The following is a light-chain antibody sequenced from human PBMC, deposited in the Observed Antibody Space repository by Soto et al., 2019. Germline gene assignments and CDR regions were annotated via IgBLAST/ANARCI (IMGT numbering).Light chain of an antibody. J-gene: IGKJ1*01. CDR3: QQYGSSPRT. V-gene: IGKV3-20*01. CDR1: QSVSSSY. Sequence: EIVLTQSPGTLPLSPGERATLSCRASQSVSSSYLAWYQQNPGQAPRLLISGASSRATGIPDRFSGSGSGTDFTLTISRLEPEDFAVYYCQQYGSSPRTFGQGTKVDIK. CDR2: GAS.